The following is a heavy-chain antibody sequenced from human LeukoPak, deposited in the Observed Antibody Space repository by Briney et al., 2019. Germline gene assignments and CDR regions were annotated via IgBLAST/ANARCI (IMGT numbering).Heavy chain of an antibody. CDR1: GASINGYY. V-gene: IGHV4-59*01. Sequence: KASETLSLTCTVSGASINGYYWSWIRQPPGKGLEWIGYIDDSGSANYNPSLKSRVTISGDTSKNQFYLKLRFVTAAGTAMYYCARDRPFGAWGQGTQVTVSS. CDR2: IDDSGSA. CDR3: ARDRPFGA. D-gene: IGHD3-10*01. J-gene: IGHJ5*02.